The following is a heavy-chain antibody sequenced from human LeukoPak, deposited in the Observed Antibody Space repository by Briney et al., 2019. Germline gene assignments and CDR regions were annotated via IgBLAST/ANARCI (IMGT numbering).Heavy chain of an antibody. CDR3: ARSLLRYTVDGTEYFQH. D-gene: IGHD4-23*01. V-gene: IGHV1-24*01. CDR2: FDPEDGET. Sequence: ASVKVSCKVSGYTLTELSMHWVRQAPGKGLEWMGGFDPEDGETIYAQKFQGRVTMTEDTSTDTAYMELSSLRSEDTAVYYCARSLLRYTVDGTEYFQHWGQGTLVTVSS. CDR1: GYTLTELS. J-gene: IGHJ1*01.